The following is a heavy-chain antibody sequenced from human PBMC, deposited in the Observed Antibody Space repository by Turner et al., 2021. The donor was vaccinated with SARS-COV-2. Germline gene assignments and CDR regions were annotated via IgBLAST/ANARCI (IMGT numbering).Heavy chain of an antibody. CDR2: ISGSGGST. D-gene: IGHD3-22*01. Sequence: EVQLLESGGGLVQPGGSLRLSCAASGLPFSSYDMSWVRQAPGKWLEWVSAISGSGGSTYYADSVKGRFTISRDNSKNTLYLQMNSLRAEDTAVYYCAKDQFLRYYDSSGYLNWFDPWGQGTLVTVSS. CDR1: GLPFSSYD. J-gene: IGHJ5*02. CDR3: AKDQFLRYYDSSGYLNWFDP. V-gene: IGHV3-23*01.